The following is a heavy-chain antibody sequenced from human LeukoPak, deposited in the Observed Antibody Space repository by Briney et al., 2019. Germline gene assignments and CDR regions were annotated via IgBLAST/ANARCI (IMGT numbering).Heavy chain of an antibody. CDR3: ARDQGVEDSSGYYDQLFDY. CDR1: GYTFTSYY. CDR2: INPSGGST. D-gene: IGHD3-22*01. Sequence: ASVKVSCKASGYTFTSYYMHWVRQAPGQGLEWMGIINPSGGSTSYAQKFQGRVTMTRDTSTSTVYMELSSLRSEDTAVYYCARDQGVEDSSGYYDQLFDYWGQGTLVTVSS. V-gene: IGHV1-46*01. J-gene: IGHJ4*02.